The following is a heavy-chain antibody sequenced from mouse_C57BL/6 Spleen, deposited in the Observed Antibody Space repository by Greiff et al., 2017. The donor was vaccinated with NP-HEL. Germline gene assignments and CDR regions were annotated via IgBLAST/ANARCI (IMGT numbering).Heavy chain of an antibody. CDR3: ARSGTTVVPYFDY. J-gene: IGHJ2*01. D-gene: IGHD1-1*01. CDR1: GYTFTDYY. Sequence: VQLQQSGPELVKPGASVKISCKASGYTFTDYYMNWVKQSHGKSLEWIGDINPNNGGTSYNQKFKGKATLTVDKSSSTAYMELRSLTSEDSAVYYCARSGTTVVPYFDYWGQGTTLTVSS. CDR2: INPNNGGT. V-gene: IGHV1-26*01.